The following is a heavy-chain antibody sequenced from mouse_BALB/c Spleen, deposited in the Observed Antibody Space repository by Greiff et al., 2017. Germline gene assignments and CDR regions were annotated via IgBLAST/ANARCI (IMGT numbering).Heavy chain of an antibody. Sequence: QVQLQQPGAELVKPGASVKLSCKASGYTFTSYWMHWVKQRPGQGLEWIGEIDPSDSYTNYNQKFKGKAILTVDKSSSTAYMQLSSLTSEDSAVYYCARGHYGSSYFDYWGQGTTLTVSS. CDR3: ARGHYGSSYFDY. J-gene: IGHJ2*01. V-gene: IGHV1-69*02. D-gene: IGHD1-1*01. CDR2: IDPSDSYT. CDR1: GYTFTSYW.